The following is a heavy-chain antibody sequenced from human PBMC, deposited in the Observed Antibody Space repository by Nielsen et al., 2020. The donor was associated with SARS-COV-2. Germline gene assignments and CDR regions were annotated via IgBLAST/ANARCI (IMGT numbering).Heavy chain of an antibody. Sequence: SETLSLTCTVSGGSISSYYWSWIRQPPGKGLEWIGYIYYSGSTNYNPSLKSRVTISIDTSKNQFSLKLSSVTAADTAVYYCASLEGYYKTRDYWGQGTLVTVSS. D-gene: IGHD3-9*01. J-gene: IGHJ4*02. V-gene: IGHV4-59*01. CDR1: GGSISSYY. CDR3: ASLEGYYKTRDY. CDR2: IYYSGST.